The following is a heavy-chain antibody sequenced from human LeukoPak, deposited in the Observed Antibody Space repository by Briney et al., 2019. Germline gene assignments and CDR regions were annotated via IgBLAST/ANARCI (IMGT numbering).Heavy chain of an antibody. V-gene: IGHV3-30*18. J-gene: IGHJ1*01. CDR2: ISYDGSNK. CDR3: AKESRLHEYFQH. CDR1: GFTFSSYG. D-gene: IGHD6-25*01. Sequence: GGSLRLSCAASGFTFSSYGMHWVRQAPGKGLEWVAVISYDGSNKYYADSVKGRFTISRDNSKNTLYLQMNSLRAEDTAVHYCAKESRLHEYFQHWGLGTLVTVSS.